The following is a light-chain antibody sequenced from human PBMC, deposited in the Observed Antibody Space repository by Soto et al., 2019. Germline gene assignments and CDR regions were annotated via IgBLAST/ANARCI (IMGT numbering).Light chain of an antibody. CDR2: AAS. CDR1: ESINRH. Sequence: DIQMTQSPSSLSASVGDRVTITCRASESINRHLNWYQQQPGRAPKLLIYAASSLQNGVPSRFRGGGSGTDFTLIITHLQPEDFATYYCQQSYTAPSITVGQGTRLEIK. J-gene: IGKJ5*01. CDR3: QQSYTAPSIT. V-gene: IGKV1-39*01.